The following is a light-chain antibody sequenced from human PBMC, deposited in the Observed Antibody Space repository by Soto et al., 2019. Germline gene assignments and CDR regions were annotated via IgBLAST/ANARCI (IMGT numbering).Light chain of an antibody. J-gene: IGKJ3*01. Sequence: AIRMTQSPSSFSASTGDRVTITGRASQGISSALSWDQRRPGKAPKLLIYAASTFHSGVPSRFSGSASGTDSPLTISCLQSEDFATYYCQQYYSYLTFGPGTQVDIK. CDR3: QQYYSYLT. CDR2: AAS. V-gene: IGKV1-8*01. CDR1: QGISSA.